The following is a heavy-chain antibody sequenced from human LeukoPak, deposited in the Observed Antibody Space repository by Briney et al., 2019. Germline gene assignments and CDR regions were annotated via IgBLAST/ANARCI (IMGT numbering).Heavy chain of an antibody. D-gene: IGHD3-10*01. V-gene: IGHV3-49*03. J-gene: IGHJ4*02. CDR2: IRSKPYGGTT. CDR1: GSSFGDYA. Sequence: GGSLRLSCTISGSSFGDYAMSWFRQAPGKGLEWVGFIRSKPYGGTTEYAASVKGRFATSRDDSSSIAYLQMNSLKTEDTAVYCCTRARGCGSGSYYEFDYWGQGTLVTVSS. CDR3: TRARGCGSGSYYEFDY.